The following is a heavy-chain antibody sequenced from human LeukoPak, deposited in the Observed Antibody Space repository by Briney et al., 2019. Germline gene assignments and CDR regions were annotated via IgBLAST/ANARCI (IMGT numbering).Heavy chain of an antibody. CDR2: IYYSGST. CDR1: GGSISSSSYY. Sequence: PSETLSLTCTVSGGSISSSSYYWGWIRQPPGKGLEWIGSIYYSGSTYYNPSLKSRVTISVDTSKNQFSLKLSSVTAADTAVYYCARRGYFRLDWFDPWGQGTLVTVSS. D-gene: IGHD6-25*01. V-gene: IGHV4-39*01. J-gene: IGHJ5*02. CDR3: ARRGYFRLDWFDP.